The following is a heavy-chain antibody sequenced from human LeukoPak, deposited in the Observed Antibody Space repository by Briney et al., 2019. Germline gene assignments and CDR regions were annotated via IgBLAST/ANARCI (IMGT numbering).Heavy chain of an antibody. J-gene: IGHJ4*02. CDR1: GGTFSSYA. CDR3: ARDIHCSSTSCYDDFDY. D-gene: IGHD2-2*01. CDR2: IIPIFGTA. V-gene: IGHV1-69*13. Sequence: SVKVSCKASGGTFSSYAISWVRQAPGQGLEWMGRIIPIFGTANYAQKFQGRVTITADESTSTAYMELSSLRSEDTAVYYCARDIHCSSTSCYDDFDYWGQGTLVTVSS.